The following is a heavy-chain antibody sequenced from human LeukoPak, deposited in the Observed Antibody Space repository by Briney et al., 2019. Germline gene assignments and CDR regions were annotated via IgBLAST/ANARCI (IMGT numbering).Heavy chain of an antibody. Sequence: SETLSLTCTVSGGSISSYYWSWIRQPPGKGLEWIGYINYSGSTKYNPSLKSRVTISVDTSKNQFSLKVSSVTAADTAVYYCAKHTNKWFDPWGQGTLVTVSS. J-gene: IGHJ5*02. V-gene: IGHV4-59*08. CDR3: AKHTNKWFDP. CDR2: INYSGST. D-gene: IGHD1-1*01. CDR1: GGSISSYY.